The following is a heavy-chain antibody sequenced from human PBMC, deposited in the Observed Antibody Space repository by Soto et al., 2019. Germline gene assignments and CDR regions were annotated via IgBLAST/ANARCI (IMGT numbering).Heavy chain of an antibody. CDR3: ARGFSSGYYYYNGMDV. J-gene: IGHJ6*02. D-gene: IGHD3-22*01. Sequence: SETLSLTCTVSGGSISSYYWSWIRQPPGKGLEWIGYIYYIGTTNYNPSLKSRVTISIDTSKNQFSLKLSSVTAADTAVYYCARGFSSGYYYYNGMDVWGQGTTVTVSS. CDR2: IYYIGTT. V-gene: IGHV4-59*01. CDR1: GGSISSYY.